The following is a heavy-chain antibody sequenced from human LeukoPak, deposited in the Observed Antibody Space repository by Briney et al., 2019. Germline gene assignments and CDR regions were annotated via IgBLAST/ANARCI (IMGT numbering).Heavy chain of an antibody. CDR1: GDSVSGFY. CDR2: IHYSGNS. V-gene: IGHV4-59*08. CDR3: VLAPNSNWFDF. D-gene: IGHD2-8*01. Sequence: PSETLSLTCSVSGDSVSGFYWNWIRQSPGTGLEWIGNIHYSGNSNYNPSLKSRVTMSIDTSRNQFFLKLNSVTVADTAVYYCVLAPNSNWFDFWGQGTQVTVSS. J-gene: IGHJ5*01.